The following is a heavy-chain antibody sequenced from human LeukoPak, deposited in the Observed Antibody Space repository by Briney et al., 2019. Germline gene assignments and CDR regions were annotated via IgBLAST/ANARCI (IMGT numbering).Heavy chain of an antibody. CDR2: IRYDGSNK. V-gene: IGHV3-30*02. CDR1: GFTFSSYG. D-gene: IGHD3-22*01. Sequence: GGSLRLSCAASGFTFSSYGMHWVRQAPGKGLEWVAFIRYDGSNKYYADSVKGRFTISRDNSKNTLYLQMNSLRAEDTAVYYCAKDSIRFGILVVIKNYWGQGTLVTVSS. CDR3: AKDSIRFGILVVIKNY. J-gene: IGHJ4*02.